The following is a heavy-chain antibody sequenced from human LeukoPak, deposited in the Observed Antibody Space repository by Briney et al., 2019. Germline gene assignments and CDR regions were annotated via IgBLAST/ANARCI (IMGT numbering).Heavy chain of an antibody. Sequence: GASVKVSCKAFGYTFTSYGISWVRQAPGQGLEWMGWISAYNGNTNYAQKLQGRVTMTTDTSTSTAYMELRSLRSDDTAVYYCARDQNYYGSGSYYNLRTGNWFDPWGQGTLVTVSS. J-gene: IGHJ5*02. CDR1: GYTFTSYG. V-gene: IGHV1-18*01. CDR2: ISAYNGNT. D-gene: IGHD3-10*01. CDR3: ARDQNYYGSGSYYNLRTGNWFDP.